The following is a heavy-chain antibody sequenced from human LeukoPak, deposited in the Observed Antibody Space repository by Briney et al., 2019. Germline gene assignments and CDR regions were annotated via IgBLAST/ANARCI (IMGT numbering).Heavy chain of an antibody. J-gene: IGHJ6*02. CDR1: GGSISSGSYY. D-gene: IGHD3-10*01. CDR3: ARVGLLWFGGREGYYGMDV. V-gene: IGHV4-61*02. CDR2: IYTSGST. Sequence: SETLSLTCTVSGGSISSGSYYWSWIRQPAGKGLEWIVRIYTSGSTNYNPSLKSRVTISVDKSKNQFSLKLSSVTAADTAVYYCARVGLLWFGGREGYYGMDVWGQGTTVTVSS.